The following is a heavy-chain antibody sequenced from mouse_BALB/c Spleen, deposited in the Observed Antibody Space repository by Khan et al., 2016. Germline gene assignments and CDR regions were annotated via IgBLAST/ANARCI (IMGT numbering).Heavy chain of an antibody. CDR3: AKNNSPYCGSSYGYFDV. Sequence: VQLQESGPGLVAPSQSLSITCTVSGFSLTDYGVSWIRQPPGKGLEWLGAIWGGGSTYYNSALKSRLSISKDNSKSQVFLKMNSLQTDDTAMYYCAKNNSPYCGSSYGYFDVWGAGTTVTVSS. CDR2: IWGGGST. CDR1: GFSLTDYG. V-gene: IGHV2-6-5*01. D-gene: IGHD1-1*01. J-gene: IGHJ1*01.